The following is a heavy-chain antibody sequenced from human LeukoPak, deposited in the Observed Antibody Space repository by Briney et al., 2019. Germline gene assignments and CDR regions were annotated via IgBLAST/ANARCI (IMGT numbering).Heavy chain of an antibody. CDR2: ISSNSNNI. D-gene: IGHD2-15*01. CDR1: GFTFSYYS. Sequence: GGSLRLSCGASGFTFSYYSMNWVRQAPGKGLEWVSSISSNSNNIYYADSVKGRFTISRDNAKNSLYLQMSSLRAEDTAVHYCAREWGYCSGGSCPPDHFDYWGQGTLVTVSS. J-gene: IGHJ4*02. CDR3: AREWGYCSGGSCPPDHFDY. V-gene: IGHV3-21*01.